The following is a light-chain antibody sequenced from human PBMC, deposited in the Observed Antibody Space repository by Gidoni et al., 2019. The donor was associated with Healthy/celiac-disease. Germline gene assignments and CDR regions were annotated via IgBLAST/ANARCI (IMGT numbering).Light chain of an antibody. CDR2: EVS. CDR1: SSDVGGYNY. J-gene: IGLJ1*01. Sequence: QSALTQPASVSGSTGQSITISCTGTSSDVGGYNYVSWYQQHPGKAPKLMIYEVSNRPSGVPVRFSGSKSGNTASLTISGLQAEDEADYYCSSYTSSSTLYVFGTGTKVTVL. V-gene: IGLV2-14*01. CDR3: SSYTSSSTLYV.